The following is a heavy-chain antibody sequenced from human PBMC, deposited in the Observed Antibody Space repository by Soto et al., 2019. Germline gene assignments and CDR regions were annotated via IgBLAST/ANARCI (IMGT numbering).Heavy chain of an antibody. CDR1: GFTFSSYA. D-gene: IGHD6-13*01. J-gene: IGHJ6*02. Sequence: GGSLRLSCAASGFTFSSYAMSWVRQAPGKGLEWVSAISGSGGSTYYADSVKGRFTISRDNSKNTLYLQLNSLRAEDTAVYYCAKGRYSSSWYNNYGMDGWGQGTTVTVSS. CDR3: AKGRYSSSWYNNYGMDG. V-gene: IGHV3-23*01. CDR2: ISGSGGST.